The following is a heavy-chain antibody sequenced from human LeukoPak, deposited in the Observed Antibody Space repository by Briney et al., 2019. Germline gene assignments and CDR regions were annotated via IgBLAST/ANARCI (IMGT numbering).Heavy chain of an antibody. Sequence: GSVKVSCKTSRYTFTGYYMHWVRQAPGQGGEWNRSINPNSGGTNYGQKFQGRVTMTRDTSISTAYMELSSLRSDDTAVYYCARGGALYYDFWDWGQGTLVTVSS. D-gene: IGHD3-3*01. J-gene: IGHJ4*02. CDR3: ARGGALYYDFWD. V-gene: IGHV1-2*02. CDR1: RYTFTGYY. CDR2: INPNSGGT.